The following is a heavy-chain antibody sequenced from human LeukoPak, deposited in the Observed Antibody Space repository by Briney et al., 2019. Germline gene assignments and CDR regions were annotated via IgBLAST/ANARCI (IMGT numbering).Heavy chain of an antibody. CDR2: IYPGDSDT. Sequence: PGESLKISCKASGYSFTSYWIGWVRQMPGKGLELMGIIYPGDSDTRYSPSFQGQVTISADKSISTAYLQWSGLKASDTAMYYCARQWLVEENWFDPWGQGTLVTVSS. J-gene: IGHJ5*02. V-gene: IGHV5-51*01. D-gene: IGHD6-19*01. CDR1: GYSFTSYW. CDR3: ARQWLVEENWFDP.